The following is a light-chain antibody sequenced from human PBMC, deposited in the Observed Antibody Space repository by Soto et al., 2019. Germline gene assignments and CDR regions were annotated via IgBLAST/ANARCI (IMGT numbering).Light chain of an antibody. CDR2: GAS. CDR1: QSVSTNY. J-gene: IGKJ1*01. CDR3: LQYGSSPPT. Sequence: EIVLTQSPGTLSLSPGERATLSCRASQSVSTNYLAWYQRKPGQAPRLLIYGASSRATDIPNRFSGSGSGTDFTLTITRLKAEDFAVYCCLQYGSSPPTFGQGTKVEL. V-gene: IGKV3-20*01.